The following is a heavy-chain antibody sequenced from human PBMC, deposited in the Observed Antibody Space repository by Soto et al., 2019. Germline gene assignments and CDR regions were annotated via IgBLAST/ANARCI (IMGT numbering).Heavy chain of an antibody. V-gene: IGHV1-69*13. CDR2: IIPIFGTA. D-gene: IGHD6-6*01. CDR3: ARDNSSSEGVYYGMDV. CDR1: GGTFSSYA. Sequence: ASVKVSCKASGGTFSSYAISWVRQAPGQGLEWMGGIIPIFGTANYAQKFQGRVTITADESTSTAYMELSSLRSEDTAVYYCARDNSSSEGVYYGMDVWGQGTTVTVS. J-gene: IGHJ6*02.